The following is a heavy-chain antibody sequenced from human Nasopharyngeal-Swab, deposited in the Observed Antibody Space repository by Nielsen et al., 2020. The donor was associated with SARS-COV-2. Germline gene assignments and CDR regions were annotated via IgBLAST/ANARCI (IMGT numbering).Heavy chain of an antibody. V-gene: IGHV3-21*01. J-gene: IGHJ6*02. Sequence: GGSLRLSCAASGFTVSSYSMNWVRQAPGKGLEWVSSISSSSSYIYYADSVKGRFTISRDTAKNSLYLQMNSLRAEDTAVYYCARDRYDFWSGYYTPYYYYYGMDVWGQGTTVTVSS. D-gene: IGHD3-3*01. CDR3: ARDRYDFWSGYYTPYYYYYGMDV. CDR1: GFTVSSYS. CDR2: ISSSSSYI.